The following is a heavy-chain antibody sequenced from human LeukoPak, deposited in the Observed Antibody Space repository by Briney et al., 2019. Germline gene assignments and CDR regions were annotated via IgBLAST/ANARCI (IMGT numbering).Heavy chain of an antibody. CDR3: ARGMTTVVTPTFDI. J-gene: IGHJ3*02. CDR2: IGTAGDT. CDR1: GFTFSGYG. V-gene: IGHV3-13*04. D-gene: IGHD4-23*01. Sequence: GGALRLSCAPSGFTFSGYGMHWVRQASGNGLEWVAAIGTAGDTYYPGSVKGRFTISRDNANNSLYLQMHSLRAGDTAMYYCARGMTTVVTPTFDIWGQGTMVTVAS.